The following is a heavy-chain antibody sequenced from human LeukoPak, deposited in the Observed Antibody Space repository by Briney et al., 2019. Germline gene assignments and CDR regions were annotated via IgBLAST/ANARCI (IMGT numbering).Heavy chain of an antibody. CDR3: ARGHCSGGSCYRAPQRPNWFDP. CDR2: IIPIFVIA. V-gene: IGHV1-69*04. D-gene: IGHD2-15*01. J-gene: IGHJ5*02. CDR1: GGTFSSYA. Sequence: SVKVSCKASGGTFSSYAISWVRQAPGHGLEWMGRIIPIFVIANYAQKFQGRVTITADKYTSTGYMELSSLRSEDTAVYYCARGHCSGGSCYRAPQRPNWFDPWGQGTLVTVSS.